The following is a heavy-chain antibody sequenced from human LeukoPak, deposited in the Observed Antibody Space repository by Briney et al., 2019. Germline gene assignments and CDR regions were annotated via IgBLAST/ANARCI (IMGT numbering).Heavy chain of an antibody. CDR2: VASDGNDK. Sequence: GGSLRLSCAASGFTFSRYAMHWVRQAPGKGLEWVAVVASDGNDKHHADSVKGRFTISRDNSKNTLYLQMNSLRADDTAVYYCARGRVTYSGYDFPYYFDYWGQGTLVTVSS. V-gene: IGHV3-30*04. J-gene: IGHJ4*02. CDR1: GFTFSRYA. CDR3: ARGRVTYSGYDFPYYFDY. D-gene: IGHD5-12*01.